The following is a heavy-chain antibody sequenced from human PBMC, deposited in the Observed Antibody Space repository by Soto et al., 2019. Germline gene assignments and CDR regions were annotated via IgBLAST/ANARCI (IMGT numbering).Heavy chain of an antibody. CDR1: GFTFTISA. CDR2: IVVGSGNT. J-gene: IGHJ4*02. V-gene: IGHV1-58*02. D-gene: IGHD3-16*01. CDR3: AAGGGLTGAAY. Sequence: GASVKVSCKASGFTFTISAMLWVRQARGQRLEWIGWIVVGSGNTNYAQKFQERVTITRDMSTSTAYMELSSLRSEDTAVYYCAAGGGLTGAAYWGQGTLVTVSS.